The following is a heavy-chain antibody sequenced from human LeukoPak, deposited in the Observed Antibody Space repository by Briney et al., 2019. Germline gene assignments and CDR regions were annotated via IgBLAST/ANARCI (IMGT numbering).Heavy chain of an antibody. V-gene: IGHV3-48*03. D-gene: IGHD6-19*01. Sequence: GGSLRLSCAASGFTFSSYEMNWVRQAPGKGLEWVSYISSSGSTIYYADSVKGRFTISRDNAKNSLYLQMNSLRAEDTAVYYCASMGPVAGTADRFDPWGQGTLVTVSS. CDR3: ASMGPVAGTADRFDP. J-gene: IGHJ5*02. CDR1: GFTFSSYE. CDR2: ISSSGSTI.